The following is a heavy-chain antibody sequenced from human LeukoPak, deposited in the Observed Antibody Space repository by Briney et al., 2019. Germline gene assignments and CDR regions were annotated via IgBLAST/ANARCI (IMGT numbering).Heavy chain of an antibody. CDR2: IFYSGST. V-gene: IGHV4-59*01. CDR1: GGSISNYY. CDR3: ARVGQWPAFDS. D-gene: IGHD6-19*01. J-gene: IGHJ4*02. Sequence: SETLSLTCTLSGGSISNYYWSWIRQPPGKELEWIGYIFYSGSTNYNPSLKSRVTISVDTSKNQFSLKLSSVTAADTAVYYCARVGQWPAFDSWGQGTLVTVSS.